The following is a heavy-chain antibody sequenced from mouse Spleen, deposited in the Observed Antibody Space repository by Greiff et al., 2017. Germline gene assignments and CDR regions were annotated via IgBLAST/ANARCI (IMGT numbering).Heavy chain of an antibody. CDR3: ASTTVVGDY. CDR2: IDPSDSYT. Sequence: QVQLQQPGAELVKPGASVKLSCKASGYTFTSYWMQWVKQRPGQGLEWIGEIDPSDSYTNYNQKFKGKATLTVDTSSSTAYMQLSSLTSEDSAVYYCASTTVVGDYWGQGTTLTVSS. D-gene: IGHD1-1*01. CDR1: GYTFTSYW. J-gene: IGHJ2*01. V-gene: IGHV1-50*01.